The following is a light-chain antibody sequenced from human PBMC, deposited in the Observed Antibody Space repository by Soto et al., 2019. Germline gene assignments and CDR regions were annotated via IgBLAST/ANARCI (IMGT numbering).Light chain of an antibody. CDR1: QGIRND. CDR2: AAS. V-gene: IGKV1-6*01. CDR3: LQDYNYPRT. Sequence: AIQMTQSPSSLSAAVGDRVTITCRASQGIRNDLGWYQQKPGKAPKLLIYAASSLQSGVPSRFSGSGSGTDFTLTITSLQPEDFATYYCLQDYNYPRTFGQGTKLEIK. J-gene: IGKJ2*01.